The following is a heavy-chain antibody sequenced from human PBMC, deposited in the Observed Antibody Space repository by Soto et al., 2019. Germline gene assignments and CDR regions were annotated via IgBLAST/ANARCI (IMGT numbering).Heavy chain of an antibody. V-gene: IGHV3-74*01. J-gene: IGHJ4*02. CDR2: IDHDGPT. CDR3: VRDSHGDY. Sequence: EVQLVESGGGLVQPGGSLRLSCAGSGFIFSNYWMHWVRQAPGKGLEWVSRIDHDGPTDYADSVRGRFIISRDNAENTLYLQMNSLRPEDKAVYYCVRDSHGDYWGQGTLVTVSS. CDR1: GFIFSNYW.